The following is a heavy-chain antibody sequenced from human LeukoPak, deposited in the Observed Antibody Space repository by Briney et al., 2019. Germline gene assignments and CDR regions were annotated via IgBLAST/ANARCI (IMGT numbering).Heavy chain of an antibody. V-gene: IGHV6-1*01. Sequence: SQTLSLTCAIPGASVSSNTAAWNWIRQSPSRSLEWLGRTYYRSKWYNDYPKSVKSRITITPDTSKNQFSLQLNSVTPEDTAVYYCARGGSYGYWYFDLWGRGTLVTVSS. J-gene: IGHJ2*01. CDR3: ARGGSYGYWYFDL. CDR2: TYYRSKWYN. D-gene: IGHD5-18*01. CDR1: GASVSSNTAA.